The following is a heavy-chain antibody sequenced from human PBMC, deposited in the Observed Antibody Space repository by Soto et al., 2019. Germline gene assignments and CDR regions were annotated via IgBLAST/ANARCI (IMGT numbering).Heavy chain of an antibody. Sequence: QVQLVQSGAEVKKPGASVKVSCKASGYTFTSYYMHWVRQAPGQGLEWMGRINPSGGSTSYAQKFQGRVTMTRETSTSTVYMELSSRKSEDTAMYYCARDHCSGANCVPWFQHWGQGTLVTVSS. D-gene: IGHD2-15*01. CDR3: ARDHCSGANCVPWFQH. CDR2: INPSGGST. J-gene: IGHJ1*01. V-gene: IGHV1-46*03. CDR1: GYTFTSYY.